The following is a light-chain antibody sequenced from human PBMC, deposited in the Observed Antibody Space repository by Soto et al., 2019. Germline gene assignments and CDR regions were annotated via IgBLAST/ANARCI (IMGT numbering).Light chain of an antibody. CDR2: DVS. CDR1: QSINGY. CDR3: QHSMTVPFT. V-gene: IGKV1-39*01. J-gene: IGKJ4*01. Sequence: DLQMTQSPSSLSASVGDRGTITCRASQSINGYLNWYQQKLGEAPNLLNYDVSSLQSGVLSRFSGSGSGTVFTLTISSLQPEDFASYFCQHSMTVPFTFGGGTKVEIK.